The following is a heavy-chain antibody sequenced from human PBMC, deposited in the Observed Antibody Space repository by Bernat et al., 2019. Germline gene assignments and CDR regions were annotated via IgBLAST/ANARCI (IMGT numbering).Heavy chain of an antibody. CDR2: ISGSAGST. V-gene: IGHV3-23*01. Sequence: EVQLLESGGDLVQPGGSLRLSCAASGFTFSSYAMSWVRQAPGKGLGWVSAISGSAGSTYYADSVKGRFTISRDNSKNTLYLQMNSLRAEDTAVYYCAKDRNVVAASSDCFDYWGQGTLVTVSS. CDR1: GFTFSSYA. D-gene: IGHD2-15*01. J-gene: IGHJ4*02. CDR3: AKDRNVVAASSDCFDY.